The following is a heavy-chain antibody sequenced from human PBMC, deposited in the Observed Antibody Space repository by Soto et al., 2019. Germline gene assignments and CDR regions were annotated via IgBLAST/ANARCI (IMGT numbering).Heavy chain of an antibody. Sequence: GGSLRLSCAASGFTFRSYAMSWVRQAPGKGLEWVSAISGSGGSTYYADSVKGRFTISRDNSKNTLYLQMNSLRAEDTAVYYCAARRSWYYGMDVWGQGTTVTVSS. CDR1: GFTFRSYA. V-gene: IGHV3-23*01. J-gene: IGHJ6*02. CDR2: ISGSGGST. CDR3: AARRSWYYGMDV. D-gene: IGHD6-13*01.